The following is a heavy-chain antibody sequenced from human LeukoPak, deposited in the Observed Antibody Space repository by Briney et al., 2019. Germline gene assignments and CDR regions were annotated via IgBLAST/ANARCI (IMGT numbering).Heavy chain of an antibody. CDR3: ARDRRPAVTHDAFDI. CDR2: IYYSGSP. CDR1: GASISSYY. Sequence: SETLSLTCTVSGASISSYYWGWIRQPPGKGLEWIGFIYYSGSPNYNPSLKSRLTISVDTSKNQFSLKLSSVTAADTAVYYCARDRRPAVTHDAFDIWGQGTMVTVSS. V-gene: IGHV4-59*01. J-gene: IGHJ3*02. D-gene: IGHD4-23*01.